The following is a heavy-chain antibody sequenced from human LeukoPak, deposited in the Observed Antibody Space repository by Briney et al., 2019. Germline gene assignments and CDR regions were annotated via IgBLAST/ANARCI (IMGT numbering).Heavy chain of an antibody. D-gene: IGHD2-21*01. CDR2: INHSGST. J-gene: IGHJ4*02. CDR1: GGSFSGYY. Sequence: SETLSLTCAVYGGSFSGYYWSWIRQPPGKGLEWIGEINHSGSTNYNPSLKSRVTISVDTSKNQFSLKLSSVTAADTAVYYCARHSGGPYYFDYWGQGTLVTVSS. V-gene: IGHV4-34*01. CDR3: ARHSGGPYYFDY.